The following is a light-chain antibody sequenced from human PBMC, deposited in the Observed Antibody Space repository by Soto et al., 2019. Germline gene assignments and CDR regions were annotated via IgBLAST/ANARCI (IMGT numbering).Light chain of an antibody. CDR1: QSVLYTSNGNNF. CDR2: WAS. Sequence: IVMTQSPASLAVSLGERATINCKSSQSVLYTSNGNNFLAWYQQKPGQSPNLLIYWASTRESGVPDRFSGSGSGTDFTLTISSLRAEDVSVYYCQQYYSSPWTFGQGTKVEIK. CDR3: QQYYSSPWT. V-gene: IGKV4-1*01. J-gene: IGKJ1*01.